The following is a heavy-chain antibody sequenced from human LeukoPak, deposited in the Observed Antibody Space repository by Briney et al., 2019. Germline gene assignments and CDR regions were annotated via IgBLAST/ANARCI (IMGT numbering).Heavy chain of an antibody. CDR2: IYYSGST. CDR3: ARCTWGNFDY. J-gene: IGHJ4*02. CDR1: GGSISSYY. V-gene: IGHV4-59*01. D-gene: IGHD3-16*01. Sequence: SETLSLTCTVSGGSISSYYWSWIRQPPGKGLEWIGYIYYSGSTNYNPSLKGRVTISVDTSKNQFSLKLSSGTAADTAVYYCARCTWGNFDYWGQGTLVTVSS.